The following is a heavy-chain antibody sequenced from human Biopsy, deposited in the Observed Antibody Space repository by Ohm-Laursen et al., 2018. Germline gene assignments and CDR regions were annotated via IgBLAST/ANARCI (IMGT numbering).Heavy chain of an antibody. V-gene: IGHV1-8*01. J-gene: IGHJ4*02. CDR2: MSPNTGNT. CDR3: ARWETTLGRSLDS. D-gene: IGHD1-26*01. Sequence: SVKASCKASGYTFTSHDINWVRQATGQGLEWMGWMSPNTGNTVYAQRFQDRVTMTSDTSTGTAYMELTSLTSDDTAVYFCARWETTLGRSLDSWGQGTLVAVSS. CDR1: GYTFTSHD.